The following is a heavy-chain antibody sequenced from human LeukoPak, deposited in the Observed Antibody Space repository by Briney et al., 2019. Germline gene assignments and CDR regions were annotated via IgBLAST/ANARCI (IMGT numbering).Heavy chain of an antibody. CDR2: IYTSGST. D-gene: IGHD3-10*01. Sequence: SETLSLTCTVSGGSISSGSYYWSWIRQPAGKGPEWIGRIYTSGSTNYNPSLKCRVTISVDTSKNQFSLKLSSVTAADTAVYYCARIPSGELFVDYYYMDVWGKGTTVTISS. CDR1: GGSISSGSYY. CDR3: ARIPSGELFVDYYYMDV. V-gene: IGHV4-61*02. J-gene: IGHJ6*03.